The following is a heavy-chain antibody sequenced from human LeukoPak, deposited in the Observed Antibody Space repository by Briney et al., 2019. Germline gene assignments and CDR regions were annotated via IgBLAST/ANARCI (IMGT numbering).Heavy chain of an antibody. CDR1: GYTFTGYY. Sequence: ASVKVSCKASGYTFTGYYMHWVRQAPGQGLEWMGWISAYNGNTNYAQKLQGRVTMTTDTSTSTAYMELRSLRSDDTAVYYCARGSHSSSWPMVDYWGQGTLVTVSS. J-gene: IGHJ4*02. CDR2: ISAYNGNT. CDR3: ARGSHSSSWPMVDY. V-gene: IGHV1-18*04. D-gene: IGHD6-13*01.